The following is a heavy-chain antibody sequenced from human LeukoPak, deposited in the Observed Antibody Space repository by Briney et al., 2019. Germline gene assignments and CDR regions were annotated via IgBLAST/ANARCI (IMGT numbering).Heavy chain of an antibody. J-gene: IGHJ4*02. CDR2: INPNSGGT. CDR1: GYTFTSYY. Sequence: ASVKVSCKASGYTFTSYYMHWVRQAPGQGLEWMGWINPNSGGTNYAQKFQGRVTMTRDTSISTAYMELSRLRSDDTAVYYCARELRYFGYFDYWGQGTLVTVSS. D-gene: IGHD3-9*01. CDR3: ARELRYFGYFDY. V-gene: IGHV1-2*02.